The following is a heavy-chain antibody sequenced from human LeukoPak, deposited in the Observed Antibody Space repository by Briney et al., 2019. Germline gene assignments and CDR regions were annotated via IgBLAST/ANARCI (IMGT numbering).Heavy chain of an antibody. CDR3: AKDQYYYDSSGTEH. D-gene: IGHD3-22*01. CDR2: ISGSGGST. J-gene: IGHJ1*01. V-gene: IGHV3-23*01. Sequence: PGGSLRLSCAASGFTFSSYAMSWVRRAPGKGLEWVSAISGSGGSTYYADSVRGRFTISRDNSKNTLYLQMNSLRAEDTAVYYCAKDQYYYDSSGTEHWGQGTLVTVSS. CDR1: GFTFSSYA.